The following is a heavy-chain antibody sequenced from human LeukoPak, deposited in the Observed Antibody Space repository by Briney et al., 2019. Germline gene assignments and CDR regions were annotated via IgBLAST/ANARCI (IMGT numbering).Heavy chain of an antibody. J-gene: IGHJ3*02. CDR1: GFTFSGYS. CDR2: IISSSSII. Sequence: PGGSLRLSCEASGFTFSGYSMNWVRQAPRKGLEWISYIISSSSIIYNADSVKGRFTISRDNAKNSLYLQMNSLRAEDTAVYYCARDVPYYYESSGYYSLGFDIWGQGKMVTVSS. CDR3: ARDVPYYYESSGYYSLGFDI. D-gene: IGHD3-22*01. V-gene: IGHV3-48*04.